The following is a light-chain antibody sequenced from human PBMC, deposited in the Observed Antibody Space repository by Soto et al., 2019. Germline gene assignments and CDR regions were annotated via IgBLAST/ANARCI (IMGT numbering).Light chain of an antibody. V-gene: IGLV1-40*01. CDR2: GYT. Sequence: QSVLTQPPSVSGSPGQRVTISCTGSSSNIGAGYDVHWYQQLPGTAPKLLIYGYTNRPSRVPDRFSGSKSGTSASLSITVLQAEDEADYYCPSEASTLSARVFGDGTQLTVL. J-gene: IGLJ7*01. CDR1: SSNIGAGYD. CDR3: PSEASTLSARV.